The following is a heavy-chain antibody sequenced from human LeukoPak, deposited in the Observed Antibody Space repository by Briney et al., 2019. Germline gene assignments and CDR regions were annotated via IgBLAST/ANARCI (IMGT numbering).Heavy chain of an antibody. CDR2: ITSSSSYI. D-gene: IGHD2-15*01. CDR3: ARGFCSGGSCYWEDYYMDV. J-gene: IGHJ6*03. CDR1: GFAFSTYN. Sequence: GGSLRLSCAASGFAFSTYNMNWVRQAPGKGLEWVSFITSSSSYIYYADSVRGRFTISRDNAKNSLYLQMNSLRAEDTALYYCARGFCSGGSCYWEDYYMDVWGKGTTVTVSS. V-gene: IGHV3-21*01.